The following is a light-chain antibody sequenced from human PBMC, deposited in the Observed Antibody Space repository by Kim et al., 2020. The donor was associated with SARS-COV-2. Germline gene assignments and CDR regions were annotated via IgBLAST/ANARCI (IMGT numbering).Light chain of an antibody. J-gene: IGKJ1*01. CDR2: ATS. CDR1: QDIHHH. V-gene: IGKV1-16*01. Sequence: ASVGDRVTITCRASQDIHHHLAWFQQKPGKAPKSLIFATSTLQTGVPSRFGGSRSGTDFTLTISTLQPEDSATYYCQQYRFYAPTFGQGTKVDIK. CDR3: QQYRFYAPT.